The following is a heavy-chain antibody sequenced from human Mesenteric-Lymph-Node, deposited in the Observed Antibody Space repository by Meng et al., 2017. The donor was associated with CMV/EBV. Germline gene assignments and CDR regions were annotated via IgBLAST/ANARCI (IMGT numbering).Heavy chain of an antibody. J-gene: IGHJ2*01. CDR2: INPNSGGT. CDR3: ARWWQQSTTGGWHFDL. V-gene: IGHV1-2*02. CDR1: GYTFTGYY. Sequence: ASVKVSCKASGYTFTGYYMHWVRQAPGQGLEWMGWINPNSGGTNYAQKFQGRVTMTRDTSISTAYMDLSRLRSDDTAVYYCARWWQQSTTGGWHFDLWGRGTLVTVSS. D-gene: IGHD4-17*01.